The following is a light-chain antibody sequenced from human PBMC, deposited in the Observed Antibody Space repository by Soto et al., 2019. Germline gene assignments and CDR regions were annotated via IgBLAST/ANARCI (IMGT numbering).Light chain of an antibody. Sequence: QSALTQPPSASGSPGQSVTIPCTGTSSDVGGYNSVSWYPQHPGKVPKLMIYEVSKRPSGVPDRFSGSKSGNTASLTDSGLNAEDEADYNFRAYAGSNKLVFGGGTKLTVL. CDR3: RAYAGSNKLV. J-gene: IGLJ2*01. CDR1: SSDVGGYNS. V-gene: IGLV2-8*01. CDR2: EVS.